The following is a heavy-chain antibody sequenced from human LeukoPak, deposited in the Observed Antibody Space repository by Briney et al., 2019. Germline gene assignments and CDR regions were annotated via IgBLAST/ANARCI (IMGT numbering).Heavy chain of an antibody. Sequence: GESLKISCKGSGYSFTNYWIGWVRQVPGKGLEWMGIIYPGDSETRYSPSFQGQVTISADKSVYTAYLQWSSLRASDTAMYYCARQDRITIFGVIGSWFDPWGQGTLVTVSS. CDR2: IYPGDSET. J-gene: IGHJ5*02. CDR1: GYSFTNYW. V-gene: IGHV5-51*01. CDR3: ARQDRITIFGVIGSWFDP. D-gene: IGHD3-3*01.